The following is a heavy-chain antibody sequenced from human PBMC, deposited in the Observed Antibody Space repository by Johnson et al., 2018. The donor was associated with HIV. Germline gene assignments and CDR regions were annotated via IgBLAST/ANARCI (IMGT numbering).Heavy chain of an antibody. CDR3: ARGGGAYCGGDCLRTFDI. CDR1: GLTISDNY. J-gene: IGHJ3*02. V-gene: IGHV3-66*01. CDR2: LYSGGDI. D-gene: IGHD2-21*02. Sequence: VQLVESGGGLVQPGGSLRLSCAASGLTISDNYMSWVRQAPGKGLEWVAVLYSGGDIYYADSVKGRFIIPRDNSKSTLYLRLNSLRAEDTGIYYCARGGGAYCGGDCLRTFDIWGQGTMVTVSP.